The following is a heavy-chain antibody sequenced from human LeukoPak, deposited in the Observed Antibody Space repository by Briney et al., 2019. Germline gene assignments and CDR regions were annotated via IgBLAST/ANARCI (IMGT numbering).Heavy chain of an antibody. CDR1: GFTFSSYG. D-gene: IGHD3-3*01. CDR3: AKDLGVLRFLEWLPDAFDI. J-gene: IGHJ3*02. Sequence: GGSLRLSCAASGFTFSSYGMHWVRQAPGKGLEWVASIRYDGSNKYYADSVKGRFTISRDNSKNTLYLQMNSLRAEDTAVYYCAKDLGVLRFLEWLPDAFDIWGQGTMVTVSS. CDR2: IRYDGSNK. V-gene: IGHV3-30*02.